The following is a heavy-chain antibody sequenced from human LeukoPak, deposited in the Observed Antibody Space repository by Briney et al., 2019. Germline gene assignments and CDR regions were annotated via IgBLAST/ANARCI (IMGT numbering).Heavy chain of an antibody. V-gene: IGHV3-72*01. J-gene: IGHJ4*02. Sequence: GGSLRLSCVASGFTFNDHYMDWVRQAPGKGLEGVGRTRNKANRYTTEYAASVKGRFTSSRDDSKNSVSLQMNSLKTEDTAVYYCARGGVVATTIFDYWGQGILVIVSS. CDR2: TRNKANRYTT. D-gene: IGHD5-12*01. CDR3: ARGGVVATTIFDY. CDR1: GFTFNDHY.